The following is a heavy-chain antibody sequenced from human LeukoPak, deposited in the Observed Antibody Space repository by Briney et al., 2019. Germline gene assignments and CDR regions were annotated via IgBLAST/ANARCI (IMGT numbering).Heavy chain of an antibody. D-gene: IGHD3-16*01. CDR2: INPSGGST. CDR1: GYTFTSHC. Sequence: ASVKVSCKASGYTFTSHCVHWVRQAPGQGLEWMGIINPSGGSTSYAQKFQGRVTMTRDTSTSTVYMELSSLRSEDTALYYCARIGPWATFPFDSWGQGTLVTVSS. CDR3: ARIGPWATFPFDS. J-gene: IGHJ4*02. V-gene: IGHV1-46*01.